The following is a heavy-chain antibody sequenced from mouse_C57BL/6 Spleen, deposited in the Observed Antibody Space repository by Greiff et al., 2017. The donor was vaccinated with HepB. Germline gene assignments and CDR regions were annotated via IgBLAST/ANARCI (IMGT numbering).Heavy chain of an antibody. Sequence: DVMLVESGGGLVKPGGSLKLSCAASGFTFSDYGMHWVRQAPEKGLEWVAYISSGSSTIYYADTVKGRFTISRDNAKNTLFLQMTSLRSEDTAMYYYATLPPFAYWGQGTLVTVSA. CDR3: ATLPPFAY. CDR1: GFTFSDYG. J-gene: IGHJ3*01. D-gene: IGHD2-12*01. CDR2: ISSGSSTI. V-gene: IGHV5-17*01.